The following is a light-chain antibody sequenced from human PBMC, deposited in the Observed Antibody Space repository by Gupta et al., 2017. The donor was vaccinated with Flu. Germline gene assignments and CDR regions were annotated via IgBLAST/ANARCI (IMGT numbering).Light chain of an antibody. CDR2: WAS. Sequence: ATINCKSSQSVLYSSNNKNYLAWYQQKPGQPPKLLIYWASTRESGVPDRFSGSGSGTDFTLTISSLQAEDVAVYYCQQYYSTPYTFGQGTKLEIK. J-gene: IGKJ2*01. CDR3: QQYYSTPYT. V-gene: IGKV4-1*01. CDR1: QSVLYSSNNKNY.